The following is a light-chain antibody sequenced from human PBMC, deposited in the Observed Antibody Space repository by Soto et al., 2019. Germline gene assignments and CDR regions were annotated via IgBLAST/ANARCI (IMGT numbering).Light chain of an antibody. J-gene: IGLJ2*01. CDR3: ATWESSLSIAV. CDR1: TSNIGYNF. V-gene: IGLV1-51*02. Sequence: QSVFTQPPSVSAAPGQRVTISCSGSTSNIGYNFVSWYQQFPGAAPKLLIFENDKRVSGTPDRFSGSKSGTSGTLAITGLQTGDEAEYYCATWESSLSIAVFGGGTKVTVL. CDR2: END.